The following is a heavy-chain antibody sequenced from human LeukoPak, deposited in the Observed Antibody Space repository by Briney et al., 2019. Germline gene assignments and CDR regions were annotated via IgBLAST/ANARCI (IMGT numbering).Heavy chain of an antibody. CDR3: ARGFGIQLWLRRVYAFDI. V-gene: IGHV4-4*02. CDR1: GGSISSSNW. CDR2: IYHSGST. Sequence: SETLSLTCAVSGGSISSSNWWSWVRQPPGKGLEWIGEIYHSGSTNYNPSLKSRVTISVDTSKNQFSLKLSSVTAADTAVYYCARGFGIQLWLRRVYAFDIWGQGTMVTVSS. J-gene: IGHJ3*02. D-gene: IGHD5-18*01.